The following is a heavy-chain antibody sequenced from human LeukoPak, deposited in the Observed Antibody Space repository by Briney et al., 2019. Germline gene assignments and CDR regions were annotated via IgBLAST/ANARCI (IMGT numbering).Heavy chain of an antibody. CDR1: GGSISSYY. CDR3: ARDMPDHCSGGSCYQGDWFDP. D-gene: IGHD2-15*01. CDR2: IYTSGST. Sequence: PSETLSLTCTVSGGSISSYYWSWIRQPAGKGLEWIGRIYTSGSTNYNPSLKSRVTMSVDTSKNQFSLKLSSVTAADTAVYYCARDMPDHCSGGSCYQGDWFDPWGQGTLVTVSS. V-gene: IGHV4-4*07. J-gene: IGHJ5*02.